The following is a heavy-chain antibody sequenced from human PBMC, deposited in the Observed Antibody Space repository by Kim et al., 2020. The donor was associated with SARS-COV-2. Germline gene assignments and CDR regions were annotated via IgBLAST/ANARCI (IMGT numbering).Heavy chain of an antibody. J-gene: IGHJ4*02. V-gene: IGHV4-4*09. D-gene: IGHD3-10*01. CDR3: ARNYGYGSGSFYSY. Sequence: NPPLKRRVAKSVDTSKNQFSLKLSSVTAAETAVYYCARNYGYGSGSFYSYWGQGILVTVSS.